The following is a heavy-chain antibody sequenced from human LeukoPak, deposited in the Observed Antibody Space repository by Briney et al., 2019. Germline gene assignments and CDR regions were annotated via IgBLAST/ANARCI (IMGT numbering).Heavy chain of an antibody. D-gene: IGHD6-13*01. V-gene: IGHV4-34*01. Sequence: PSETLSLTCTVSGGSISSYYWSWIRQPPGKGLEWIGEINHSGSTNYNPSLKSRVTISVDTSKNQFSLKLSSVTAADTAVYYCARLTDSSSPYMDVWGKGTTVTVSS. J-gene: IGHJ6*03. CDR1: GGSISSYY. CDR3: ARLTDSSSPYMDV. CDR2: INHSGST.